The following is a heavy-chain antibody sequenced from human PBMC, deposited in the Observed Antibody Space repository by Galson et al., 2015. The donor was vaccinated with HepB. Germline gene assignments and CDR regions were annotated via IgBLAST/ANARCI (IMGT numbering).Heavy chain of an antibody. Sequence: QSGAEVKKPGESLKISCKGSGYNFSGYWIGWVRQMPGKGLERMGNIFPGDSHTRYSPSFQGQATISADKSTAHLQWSSLKASDTAMYYCARSSSGPLGYYGMDVWGQGTTVTVSS. V-gene: IGHV5-51*03. CDR2: IFPGDSHT. J-gene: IGHJ6*02. CDR1: GYNFSGYW. D-gene: IGHD3-22*01. CDR3: ARSSSGPLGYYGMDV.